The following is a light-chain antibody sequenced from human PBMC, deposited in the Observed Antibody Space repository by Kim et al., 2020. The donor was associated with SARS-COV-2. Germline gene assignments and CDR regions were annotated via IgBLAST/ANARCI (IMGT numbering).Light chain of an antibody. V-gene: IGLV1-40*01. Sequence: QSVLTQPPSLSGAPGQRVTLSCTGTSTNIGAGYDVHWYQQPPGKVPKLLIYGNDNRPSGVPDRFSGSKSGTSASLAITGLQAEDEADYYYQSYDSRLSGWVFGGGTQLTVL. J-gene: IGLJ3*02. CDR1: STNIGAGYD. CDR2: GND. CDR3: QSYDSRLSGWV.